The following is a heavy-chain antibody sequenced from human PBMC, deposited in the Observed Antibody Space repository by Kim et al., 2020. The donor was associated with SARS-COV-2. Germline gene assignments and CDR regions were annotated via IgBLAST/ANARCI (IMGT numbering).Heavy chain of an antibody. CDR3: ARTPQIYDIFTGYYPNIWFDP. D-gene: IGHD3-9*01. CDR2: IYYSGST. J-gene: IGHJ5*02. V-gene: IGHV4-31*02. Sequence: KGLEWIGYIYYSGSTYYTPSLKSRVTISVDTSKNQFSLKLSSVTAADTAVYYCARTPQIYDIFTGYYPNIWFDPWGQGTLVTVSS.